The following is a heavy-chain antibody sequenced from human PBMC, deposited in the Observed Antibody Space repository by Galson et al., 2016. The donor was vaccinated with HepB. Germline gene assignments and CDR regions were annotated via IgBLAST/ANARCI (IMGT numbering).Heavy chain of an antibody. Sequence: PALVKPTQTLTLTCTFSGFSLSTSEMFVGWIRQPPGKALEWLALIDWEDEKYYSTSLKTRLTVSKDTSKNQVVLTMTNMDPVDTATYYCARMWWHYFDYWGQGTLVTVSS. D-gene: IGHD2-15*01. V-gene: IGHV2-70*01. CDR3: ARMWWHYFDY. J-gene: IGHJ4*02. CDR1: GFSLSTSEMF. CDR2: IDWEDEK.